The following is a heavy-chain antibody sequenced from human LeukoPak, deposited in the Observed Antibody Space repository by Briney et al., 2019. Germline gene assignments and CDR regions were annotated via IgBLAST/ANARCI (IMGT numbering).Heavy chain of an antibody. CDR1: GYSFTSYW. CDR2: IYPGGDSES. J-gene: IGHJ4*02. V-gene: IGHV5-51*01. CDR3: VIGYSSGWYFDY. D-gene: IGHD6-19*01. Sequence: GESLKISCKGSGYSFTSYWIGWVRQMPGKGLEWMGIIYPGGDSESRYSPSFQGQVTISADKSISTAYLQWSSLKASDTAMFYCVIGYSSGWYFDYWGQATLVTVS.